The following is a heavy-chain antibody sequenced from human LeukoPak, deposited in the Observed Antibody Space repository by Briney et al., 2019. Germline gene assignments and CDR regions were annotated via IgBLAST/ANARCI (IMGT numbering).Heavy chain of an antibody. D-gene: IGHD3-22*01. CDR1: GGSISSRSYY. V-gene: IGHV4-39*01. CDR2: IFYSGSA. CDR3: ARLAYDSGGDNWFDP. J-gene: IGHJ5*02. Sequence: SETLSLTWTVSGGSISSRSYYWGWIRQPPGKGLEWIGNIFYSGSAYYSPSLKSRVTISVDTSKNQFSLKLSSVTAADTAVYYCARLAYDSGGDNWFDPWGQGTLVTVSS.